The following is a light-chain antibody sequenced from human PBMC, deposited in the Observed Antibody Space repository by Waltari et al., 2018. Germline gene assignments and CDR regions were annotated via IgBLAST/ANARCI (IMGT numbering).Light chain of an antibody. Sequence: DILMTQSPSSVSASVGDRVTITCRASRGVGSWLAWYQQKAGKAPKLLIYGASTLQSGVPSRFSGSQSGTEFTLTISSLQPEDFATYYCQETNTFPWTFGQGTKVEI. CDR2: GAS. J-gene: IGKJ1*01. CDR3: QETNTFPWT. CDR1: RGVGSW. V-gene: IGKV1-12*01.